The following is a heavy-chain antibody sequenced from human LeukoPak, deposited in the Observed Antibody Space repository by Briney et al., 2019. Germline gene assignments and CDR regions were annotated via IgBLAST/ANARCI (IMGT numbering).Heavy chain of an antibody. J-gene: IGHJ3*02. Sequence: GASVKVSCKASGGTFSSYAVSCVRQAPGQGLEWMGGIIPIFGTANYAQKFQGRVTITADESTSTAYMELSSLRSEDTAVYYCARDLNIVVVPAAMAQDAFDIWGQGTMVTVSS. D-gene: IGHD2-2*01. CDR2: IIPIFGTA. CDR3: ARDLNIVVVPAAMAQDAFDI. CDR1: GGTFSSYA. V-gene: IGHV1-69*13.